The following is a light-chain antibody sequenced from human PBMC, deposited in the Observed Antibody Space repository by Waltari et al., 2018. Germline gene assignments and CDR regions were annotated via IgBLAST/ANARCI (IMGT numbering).Light chain of an antibody. Sequence: QSVLTQPPSVSGAPGQRVIISCTGSSSNIGAGYDVHWYQHLPGKAPKLLIYCNSARPSGVPVRFSGSTSGTSAYLAITGLQAEDEADYYCQSYDSSLSGSMFGGGTKLTVL. V-gene: IGLV1-40*01. CDR2: CNS. J-gene: IGLJ3*02. CDR3: QSYDSSLSGSM. CDR1: SSNIGAGYD.